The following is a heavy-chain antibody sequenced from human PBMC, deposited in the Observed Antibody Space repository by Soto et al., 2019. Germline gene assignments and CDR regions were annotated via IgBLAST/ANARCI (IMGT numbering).Heavy chain of an antibody. CDR1: GFTFSSYS. CDR3: ARVFAAPRRDFDY. Sequence: GGSLRLSCAASGFTFSSYSMNWVRQAPGKGLEWVSSISSSSSYIYYADSVKGRFTISRDNAKNSLYLQMNSLRAEDTAVYYCARVFAAPRRDFDYWGQGTLVTVSS. J-gene: IGHJ4*02. D-gene: IGHD6-25*01. V-gene: IGHV3-21*01. CDR2: ISSSSSYI.